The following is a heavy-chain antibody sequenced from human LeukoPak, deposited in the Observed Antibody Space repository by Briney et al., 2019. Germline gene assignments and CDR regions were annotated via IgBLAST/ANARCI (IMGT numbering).Heavy chain of an antibody. CDR2: IYYSGST. J-gene: IGHJ3*02. V-gene: IGHV4-59*01. CDR3: ARGGGYNVVVVAATHAFDI. D-gene: IGHD2-15*01. Sequence: PSETLSLTCTVSGGSISNYYWNWIRQPPGKGLEWIGYIYYSGSTNYNPSLKSRVTISVDTSKNQFSLKLSSVTAADTAVYYCARGGGYNVVVVAATHAFDIWGQGTMVTVSS. CDR1: GGSISNYY.